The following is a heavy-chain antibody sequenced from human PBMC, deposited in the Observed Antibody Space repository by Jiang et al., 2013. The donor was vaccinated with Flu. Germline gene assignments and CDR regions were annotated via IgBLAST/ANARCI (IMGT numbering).Heavy chain of an antibody. V-gene: IGHV4-34*01. Sequence: LLKPSETLSLTCAVYGGSFSGYYWSWIRQPPGKGLEWIGEINHSGSTNYNPSLKSRVIILVDTSKNQFSLKLSSVTAADTAVYYCARRQSFWYFDLWGRGTLVTVSS. CDR1: GGSFSGYY. CDR3: ARRQSFWYFDL. J-gene: IGHJ2*01. CDR2: INHSGST.